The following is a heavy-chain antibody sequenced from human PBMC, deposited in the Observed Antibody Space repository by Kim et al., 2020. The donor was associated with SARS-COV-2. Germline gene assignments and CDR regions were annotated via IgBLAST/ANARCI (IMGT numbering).Heavy chain of an antibody. CDR2: ISWNSGSI. CDR1: GFTFDDYA. D-gene: IGHD6-13*01. J-gene: IGHJ4*02. CDR3: AKGYSCSWYFVDY. Sequence: GGSLRLSCAASGFTFDDYAMHWVRQAPGKGLEWVSGISWNSGSIANADSVKGRFTISRDNAKNSLYLQMNSLRAEDTALYCCAKGYSCSWYFVDYWGQGTLVTVSS. V-gene: IGHV3-9*01.